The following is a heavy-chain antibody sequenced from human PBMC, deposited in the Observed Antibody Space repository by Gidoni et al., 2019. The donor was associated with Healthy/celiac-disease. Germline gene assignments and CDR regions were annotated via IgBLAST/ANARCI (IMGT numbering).Heavy chain of an antibody. V-gene: IGHV4-39*01. CDR3: ARHELQYSSSSSYQPLRVGKVDY. CDR2: VYYREST. CDR1: GGSISSSSYY. D-gene: IGHD6-6*01. J-gene: IGHJ4*02. Sequence: QLQLQESGPGLVKPSETLSLTCTVSGGSISSSSYYRGWIRQPPGKGLEWSGSVYYRESTYSNPSLKSRVTIAVDTSKNQFSLKLSSVTAADTAVYYCARHELQYSSSSSYQPLRVGKVDYWGQGTLVTVSS.